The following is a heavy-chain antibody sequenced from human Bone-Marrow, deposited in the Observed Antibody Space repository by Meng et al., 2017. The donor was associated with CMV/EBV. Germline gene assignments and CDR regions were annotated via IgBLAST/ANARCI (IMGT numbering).Heavy chain of an antibody. CDR1: GFTVSSNY. V-gene: IGHV3-53*01. CDR2: IYSGGST. D-gene: IGHD3-3*01. CDR3: ARDPSIFGVGTAY. Sequence: GGSLRLSCAASGFTVSSNYMSWVRQAPGKGLEWVSVIYSGGSTYYADSVKGRFTISRDNSKNTLYLQMNSLRAEDTAVYYCARDPSIFGVGTAYWGQGPLVTVYS. J-gene: IGHJ4*02.